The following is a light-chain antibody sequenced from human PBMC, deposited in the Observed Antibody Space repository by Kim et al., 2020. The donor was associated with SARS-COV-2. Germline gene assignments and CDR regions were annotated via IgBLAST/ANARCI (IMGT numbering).Light chain of an antibody. CDR3: QQYDNLYT. CDR1: QDISNY. CDR2: DAS. J-gene: IGKJ2*01. Sequence: LSASVGDRVTITCQESQDISNYLNWYQQKPGKAPSLLIYDASNLETGVPSRFSGGGSGTDFTFTISSLQPEDVATYYCQQYDNLYTFGQGTKLEI. V-gene: IGKV1-33*01.